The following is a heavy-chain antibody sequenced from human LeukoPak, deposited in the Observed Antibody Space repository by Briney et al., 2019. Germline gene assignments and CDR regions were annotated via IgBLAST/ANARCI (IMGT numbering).Heavy chain of an antibody. D-gene: IGHD2-15*01. CDR1: GYTFTDFG. CDR3: SRECSGGSCYLVPSRFDP. Sequence: ASVKVSCKASGYTFTDFGISWVRQAPGHGLEWMGWISGYNGNINYAENLQGRVTMTTDTSTNTDYMELRMMKSDDTAVSYCSRECSGGSCYLVPSRFDPWGQGTLVTVSS. J-gene: IGHJ5*02. V-gene: IGHV1-18*01. CDR2: ISGYNGNI.